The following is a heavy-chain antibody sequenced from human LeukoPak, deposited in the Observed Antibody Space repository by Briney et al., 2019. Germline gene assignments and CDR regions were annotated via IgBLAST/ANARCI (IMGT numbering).Heavy chain of an antibody. CDR3: ARRATTERGVSYGLDY. V-gene: IGHV3-43D*03. CDR1: GFTFADLA. Sequence: PARSLRLSCAASGFTFADLATHWVRHAPGKGMEWDSLITWDGGRTYYADSVKGRFTISRDNSKNSLYLQMNSLRAEDTAVYYWARRATTERGVSYGLDYWGQGTLVTVSS. J-gene: IGHJ4*02. CDR2: ITWDGGRT. D-gene: IGHD5-18*01.